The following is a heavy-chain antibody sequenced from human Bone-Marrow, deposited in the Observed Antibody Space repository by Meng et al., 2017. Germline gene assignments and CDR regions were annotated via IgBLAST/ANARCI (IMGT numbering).Heavy chain of an antibody. D-gene: IGHD3-22*01. CDR2: INADGSDT. J-gene: IGHJ1*01. V-gene: IGHV3-74*01. CDR1: GFTLSSYW. CDR3: ARVGYYDRSNYYEYFQH. Sequence: GGPLRLSCAASGFTLSSYWMHWVRQAPGKGLVWVPRINADGSDTSYAGSMKSRLTISRDNAENTLYLKMSRVKAEDTAVYYCARVGYYDRSNYYEYFQHWGQGTLVTVSS.